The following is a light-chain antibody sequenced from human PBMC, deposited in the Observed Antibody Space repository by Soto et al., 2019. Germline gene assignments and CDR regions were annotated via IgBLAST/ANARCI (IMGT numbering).Light chain of an antibody. CDR1: SSDVGGYSY. CDR2: EVS. V-gene: IGLV2-14*01. J-gene: IGLJ1*01. Sequence: QSVLTQPASVSGSPGQSITISCTGTSSDVGGYSYVSWYQQHPGKAPKFLISEVSNRPSGVSNRFSASKSGNTASLTISGLQAEDEADYYCSSYTSSSTLVFGTGTKVTVL. CDR3: SSYTSSSTLV.